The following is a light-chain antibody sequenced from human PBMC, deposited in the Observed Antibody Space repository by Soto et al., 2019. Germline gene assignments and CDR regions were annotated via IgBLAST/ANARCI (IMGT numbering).Light chain of an antibody. Sequence: QSALTQPASVSGSPGQSITISCTGTSSDVGGYNYVSWYQHHPGKAPKLMIYEVSNRPSGVSNRFSGSKSGNTASLTISGLQAEDEADYYCSSYTSSNTLVFGGGTKRPS. J-gene: IGLJ2*01. CDR2: EVS. CDR1: SSDVGGYNY. V-gene: IGLV2-14*01. CDR3: SSYTSSNTLV.